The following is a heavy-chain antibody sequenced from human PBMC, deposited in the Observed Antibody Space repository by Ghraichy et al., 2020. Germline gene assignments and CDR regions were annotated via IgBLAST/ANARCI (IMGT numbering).Heavy chain of an antibody. D-gene: IGHD6-19*01. V-gene: IGHV1-69*13. CDR3: AIYSSGWYNFDY. J-gene: IGHJ4*02. CDR1: GGTFSSYA. CDR2: IIPIFGTA. Sequence: SVKVSCKASGGTFSSYAISWVRQAPGQGLEWMGGIIPIFGTANYAQKFQGRVTITADESTSTAYMELSSLRSEDTAVYYCAIYSSGWYNFDYWGQGTLVTVSS.